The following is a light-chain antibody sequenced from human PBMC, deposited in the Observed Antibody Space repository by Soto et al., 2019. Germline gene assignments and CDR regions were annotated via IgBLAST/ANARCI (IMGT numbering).Light chain of an antibody. J-gene: IGKJ5*01. V-gene: IGKV1-39*01. CDR2: AAS. CDR3: QQSYSTPIT. Sequence: DIQMTQSPSSLSASVGDRVTITCRSSQTITSYLNWYQQKPGKAPKSLIYAASNLQSGVPSRFSGSGSRTDFTLTISSLQPEYFATYYCQQSYSTPITFGQGTRLEMK. CDR1: QTITSY.